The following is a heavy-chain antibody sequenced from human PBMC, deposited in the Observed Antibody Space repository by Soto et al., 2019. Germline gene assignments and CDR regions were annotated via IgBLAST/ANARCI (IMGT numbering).Heavy chain of an antibody. D-gene: IGHD6-19*01. J-gene: IGHJ4*02. Sequence: EVQLLESGGSLVHPGGSLRLSCAASGFSFSYFAMSWVRQAPGKGLEWVAAISGSGGNTYYAYSVKGRFTISRDNAKNTLVLQMNSLRDEDTAVYYCAKDRGGSGWSTLDHWGQGTLVTVSS. CDR2: ISGSGGNT. V-gene: IGHV3-23*01. CDR3: AKDRGGSGWSTLDH. CDR1: GFSFSYFA.